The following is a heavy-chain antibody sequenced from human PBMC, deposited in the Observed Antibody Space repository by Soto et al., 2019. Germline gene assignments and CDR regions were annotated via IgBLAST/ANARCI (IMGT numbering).Heavy chain of an antibody. CDR2: IRSKAYGGIT. CDR1: GFTFGDYA. CDR3: TRDIAAAGRYYYYGMDV. Sequence: GGSLRLSCTASGFTFGDYAMSWFRQAPGKGLEWVGFIRSKAYGGITEYAASVKGRFTISRDDSKSIAYLQMNSLKTEDTAVYYCTRDIAAAGRYYYYGMDVWGQGTTVTVSS. J-gene: IGHJ6*02. V-gene: IGHV3-49*03. D-gene: IGHD6-13*01.